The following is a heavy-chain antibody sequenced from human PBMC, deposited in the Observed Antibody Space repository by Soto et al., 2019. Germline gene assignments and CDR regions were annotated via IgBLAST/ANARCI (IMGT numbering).Heavy chain of an antibody. CDR2: IRSKANSYAT. V-gene: IGHV3-73*02. J-gene: IGHJ5*02. CDR3: SRNWFDP. Sequence: EVQLVESGGGLVQPGGSLKLSCAASGFTFSGSAMHWVRQASGKGLEWVGRIRSKANSYATVYAASVKGRFTISRDDSKNTAYLQMNSLKTEDTAVYYCSRNWFDPWGQGTLVTVSS. CDR1: GFTFSGSA.